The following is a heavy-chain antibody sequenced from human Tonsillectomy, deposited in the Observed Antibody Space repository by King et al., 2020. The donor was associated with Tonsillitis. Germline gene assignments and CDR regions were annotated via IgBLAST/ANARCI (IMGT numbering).Heavy chain of an antibody. CDR3: ARDHNWAAINSGYFAY. J-gene: IGHJ4*02. D-gene: IGHD3-10*01. CDR2: ILSDGSNK. CDR1: GFTFSTYG. Sequence: QLVQSGGGVVQPGRALRLSCAASGFTFSTYGLHWVRQAPGKGLQWVAVILSDGSNKYYADSVKGRFTISTDNSKNTLYLQMNSLRAEDTAVYYCARDHNWAAINSGYFAYCGQGTPVTVSS. V-gene: IGHV3-30*01.